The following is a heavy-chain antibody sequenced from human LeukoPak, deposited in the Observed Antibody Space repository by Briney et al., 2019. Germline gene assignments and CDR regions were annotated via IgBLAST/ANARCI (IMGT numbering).Heavy chain of an antibody. CDR3: ARSHRLLLPDY. D-gene: IGHD2-21*02. V-gene: IGHV3-33*01. CDR1: GFTFSSYG. J-gene: IGHJ4*02. CDR2: IWYDGSEK. Sequence: PSGGSLRLSCEASGFTFSSYGMHWVRQAPGKGLEWVAVIWYDGSEKYYGDSVKGRSTISRDNSKNMLYLQMSSLRAEDTALYYCARSHRLLLPDYWGQGTLVTVSS.